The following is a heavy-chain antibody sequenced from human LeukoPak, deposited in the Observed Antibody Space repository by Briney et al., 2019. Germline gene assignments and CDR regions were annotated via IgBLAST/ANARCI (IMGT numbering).Heavy chain of an antibody. V-gene: IGHV4-39*01. CDR1: GGSISSSTYY. CDR3: ARTPSMVVTSEVY. Sequence: SETLSLTCTVSGGSISSSTYYWGWIRQPPGKGLEWIGSIYYSGSTYYNPSLKSRVTITVDTSKNQFTLKLSSVTAADTAVYYCARTPSMVVTSEVYWGQGTLVTVSS. CDR2: IYYSGST. D-gene: IGHD4-23*01. J-gene: IGHJ4*02.